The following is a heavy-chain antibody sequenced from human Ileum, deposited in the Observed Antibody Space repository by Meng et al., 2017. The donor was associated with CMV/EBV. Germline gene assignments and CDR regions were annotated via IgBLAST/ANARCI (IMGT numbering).Heavy chain of an antibody. Sequence: SESLSLTCTVSGGSVSRESYYWGWVRQPPGRGPEWIGRIFSRGSSNYDPSLGCRVTMSVDTSKNQFSLKLTSVTTADTAVYYCVRDLARGSYRYCLDVWGRGTTVTVSS. CDR2: IFSRGSS. CDR1: GGSVSRESYY. V-gene: IGHV4-61*01. J-gene: IGHJ6*02. CDR3: VRDLARGSYRYCLDV. D-gene: IGHD2-15*01.